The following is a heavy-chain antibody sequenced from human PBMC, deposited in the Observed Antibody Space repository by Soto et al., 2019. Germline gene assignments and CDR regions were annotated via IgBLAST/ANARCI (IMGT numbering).Heavy chain of an antibody. CDR2: INPNSGGT. J-gene: IGHJ3*02. CDR1: GYTFTGYY. D-gene: IGHD2-2*01. Sequence: QVQLVQSGAEVKKPGASVKVSCKASGYTFTGYYMHWVRQAPGQGLEWRGWINPNSGGTNYAPKFQVWVTMTGASAISKAYLGLSTRRSAYTAVSYCPSEAVPASFFDILGQGTSVT. V-gene: IGHV1-2*04. CDR3: PSEAVPASFFDI.